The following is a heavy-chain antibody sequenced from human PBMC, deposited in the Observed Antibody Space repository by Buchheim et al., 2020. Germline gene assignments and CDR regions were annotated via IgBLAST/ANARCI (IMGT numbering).Heavy chain of an antibody. J-gene: IGHJ4*02. CDR3: ARVLDYYDSSGYSNLFDY. V-gene: IGHV4-61*01. D-gene: IGHD3-22*01. Sequence: QVQLLESGPGLVKPSETLSLTCTVSGGSVSSGSYYWSWIRQPPGKGLEWIGYIYYSGSTNYNPSLKSRVTISVDTSKNQFSLKLSSVTAADTAVYYCARVLDYYDSSGYSNLFDYWGQGTL. CDR2: IYYSGST. CDR1: GGSVSSGSYY.